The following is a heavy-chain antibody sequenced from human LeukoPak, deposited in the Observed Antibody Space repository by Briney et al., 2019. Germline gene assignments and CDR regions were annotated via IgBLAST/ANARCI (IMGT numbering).Heavy chain of an antibody. V-gene: IGHV3-23*01. CDR1: GFTFSSYT. Sequence: PGGSLRLSCAASGFTFSSYTMNWVRQAPGKGLEWVSAITNSGGTTNYADSVKGRFTISSDNSKNTLYLQMNSLRAEDTAVHYCAKLQRTLPGDYWGQGTLVTVSS. CDR2: ITNSGGTT. D-gene: IGHD2-2*01. CDR3: AKLQRTLPGDY. J-gene: IGHJ4*02.